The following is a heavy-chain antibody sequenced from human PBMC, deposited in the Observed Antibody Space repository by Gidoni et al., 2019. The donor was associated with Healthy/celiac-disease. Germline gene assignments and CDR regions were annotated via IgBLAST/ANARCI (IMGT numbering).Heavy chain of an antibody. CDR3: ARECCSSGWYAHYYYGMDV. D-gene: IGHD6-19*01. V-gene: IGHV1-69*01. J-gene: IGHJ6*02. CDR2: IIPIFGTA. Sequence: QVLLVQSGAEVQKPGSSVQVSRKASGGTFTSYALSWVRQAPGQGLEWMGGIIPIFGTANYAQKFQGRVTITADESTSTAYMELSSLRSEDTAVYYCARECCSSGWYAHYYYGMDVWGQGTTVTVSS. CDR1: GGTFTSYA.